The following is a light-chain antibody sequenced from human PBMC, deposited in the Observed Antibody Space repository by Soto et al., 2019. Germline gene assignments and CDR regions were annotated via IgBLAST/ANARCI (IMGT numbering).Light chain of an antibody. CDR3: CSYAGIYPYV. J-gene: IGLJ1*01. CDR2: EVV. V-gene: IGLV2-8*01. Sequence: QSALTQPPSASGSPGQSVTISCTGTRNDIGAYEFVSWYQHHPGKAPKLIIYEVVQRPSGVPDRFSGSKSGNTASLTISGLQAEDEAGYYCCSYAGIYPYVFGTGTKVTVL. CDR1: RNDIGAYEF.